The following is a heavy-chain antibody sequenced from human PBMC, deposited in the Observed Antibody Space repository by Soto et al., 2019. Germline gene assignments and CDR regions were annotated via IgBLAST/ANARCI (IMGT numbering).Heavy chain of an antibody. J-gene: IGHJ6*02. CDR1: GFTFSSYG. CDR2: IWYDGSNK. CDR3: ARSQAVSSGYYLDYYYYGMDV. D-gene: IGHD3-22*01. Sequence: QVQLVESGGGVVQPGRSLRLSCAASGFTFSSYGMHWVRQAPGKGLEWVAVIWYDGSNKYYADSVKGRFTISRDNSKNTLYLQMNSLRAGDTAVYYCARSQAVSSGYYLDYYYYGMDVWGQGTTVTVSS. V-gene: IGHV3-33*01.